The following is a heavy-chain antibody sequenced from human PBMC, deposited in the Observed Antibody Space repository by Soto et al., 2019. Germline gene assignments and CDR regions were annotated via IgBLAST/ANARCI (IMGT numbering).Heavy chain of an antibody. CDR1: GFTFSSYA. J-gene: IGHJ4*02. CDR2: ISYDGSNE. CDR3: ARDVSVADGFDY. V-gene: IGHV3-30-3*01. Sequence: PGGSLRLSCAASGFTFSSYAMHWVRQAPGKGLEWVAVISYDGSNEYYADSVKGRFTISRDNSKNTLYLQMNSLRAEDTAVYYCARDVSVADGFDYWGQGTLVTVSS. D-gene: IGHD6-19*01.